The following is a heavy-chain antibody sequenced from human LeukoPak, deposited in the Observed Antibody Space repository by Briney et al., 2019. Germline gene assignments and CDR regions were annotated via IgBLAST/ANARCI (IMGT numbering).Heavy chain of an antibody. V-gene: IGHV3-23*01. D-gene: IGHD1-1*01. Sequence: PGGSLRLSCVASGFTFSSYAMTWVRQAPGKGLEWVALITRTGGDSYYADSVKGRFAISRDNSKNTLYLEMNDLRAEDTALYFCGKDKTTYNWWEVIEPWGQGALVTVSS. CDR2: ITRTGGDS. J-gene: IGHJ5*02. CDR3: GKDKTTYNWWEVIEP. CDR1: GFTFSSYA.